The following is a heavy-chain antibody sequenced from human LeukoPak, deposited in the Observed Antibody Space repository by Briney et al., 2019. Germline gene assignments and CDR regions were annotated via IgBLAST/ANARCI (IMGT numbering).Heavy chain of an antibody. CDR3: ARDFDYYDSSGYYYHDY. CDR1: GYTFINHW. V-gene: IGHV1-2*02. CDR2: INPNSGGT. D-gene: IGHD3-22*01. J-gene: IGHJ4*02. Sequence: ASVKVSCKASGYTFINHWMHWVRQAPGQGLEWMGWINPNSGGTNYAQKFQGRVTMTRDTSISTACMELSRLRSDDTAVYYCARDFDYYDSSGYYYHDYWGQGTLVTVSS.